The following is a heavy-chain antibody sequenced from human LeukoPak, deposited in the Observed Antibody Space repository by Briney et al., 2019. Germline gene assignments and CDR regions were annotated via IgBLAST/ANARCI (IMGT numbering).Heavy chain of an antibody. CDR2: IYYSGST. CDR1: GGSISSSSYY. Sequence: SETLSLTCTVSGGSISSSSYYWGWIRQPPGKGLEWIGSIYYSGSTYYNPSLKSRVTISVDTSKNQFSLKLSSVTAADTAVYYCARDTYYYGSGGRLFDYWGQGTLVTVSS. CDR3: ARDTYYYGSGGRLFDY. J-gene: IGHJ4*02. D-gene: IGHD3-10*01. V-gene: IGHV4-39*07.